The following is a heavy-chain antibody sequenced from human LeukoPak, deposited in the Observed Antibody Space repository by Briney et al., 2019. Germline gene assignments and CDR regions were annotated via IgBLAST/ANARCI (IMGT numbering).Heavy chain of an antibody. J-gene: IGHJ4*02. CDR3: ARVANGNYFDY. D-gene: IGHD1-14*01. V-gene: IGHV4-38-2*02. CDR1: GYSISSGYY. Sequence: PSETLSLTCSVSGYSISSGYYWGWIRQSPGKGLEWIGSMYHSGSTYYNPSLKSRVTMSADTSKNQFSLKLSSVTAADTAVYYCARVANGNYFDYWGQGTLVTVSS. CDR2: MYHSGST.